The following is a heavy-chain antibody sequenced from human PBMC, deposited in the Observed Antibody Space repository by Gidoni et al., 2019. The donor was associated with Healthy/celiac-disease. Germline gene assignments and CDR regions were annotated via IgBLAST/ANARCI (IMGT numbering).Heavy chain of an antibody. V-gene: IGHV3-53*01. CDR3: ARSATTVTTYYFDY. D-gene: IGHD4-17*01. J-gene: IGHJ4*02. CDR1: GFTVSGNY. Sequence: EVQLVESGGGLIQPGASLRLSCAVSGFTVSGNYMSWVRQAPGKGLEWVSVVYSGGSTYYADSVKGRFTISRDNSKNTLYLQMNSLRAEDTAVYYCARSATTVTTYYFDYWGQGTLVTVST. CDR2: VYSGGST.